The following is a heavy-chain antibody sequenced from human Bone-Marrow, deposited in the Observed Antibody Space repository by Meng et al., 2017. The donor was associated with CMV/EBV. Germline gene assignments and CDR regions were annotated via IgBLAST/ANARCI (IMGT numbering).Heavy chain of an antibody. V-gene: IGHV1-2*02. D-gene: IGHD7-27*01. Sequence: ASVKVSCKASGYTFTAHYFHWVRQAPGQGLEWMGWIHPHRGDTTYAQQFQGRVTLTRDTSINIGYMELTRLTSDDTAVYYCARDNNWGPDYWGQGTLVTVSS. CDR2: IHPHRGDT. J-gene: IGHJ4*02. CDR3: ARDNNWGPDY. CDR1: GYTFTAHY.